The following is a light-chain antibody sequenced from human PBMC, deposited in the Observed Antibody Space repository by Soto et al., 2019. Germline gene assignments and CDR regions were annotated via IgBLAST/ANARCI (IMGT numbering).Light chain of an antibody. CDR3: QQYDSSPRT. CDR1: QSISRY. V-gene: IGKV3-20*01. J-gene: IGKJ1*01. Sequence: IVLTQSPGTLSLSPGERTTLSCRASQSISRYLAWYQQKPGQGPRLLIYGASSRATGTPDRFSGSGSGTDFTLTISRLEPEDFAVYYCQQYDSSPRTFGQGTKVDI. CDR2: GAS.